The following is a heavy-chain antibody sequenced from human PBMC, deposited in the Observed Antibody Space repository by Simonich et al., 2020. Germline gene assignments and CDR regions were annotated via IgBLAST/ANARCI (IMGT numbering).Heavy chain of an antibody. J-gene: IGHJ4*02. Sequence: QVQLVQSGAEVKKPGASVKVSCKASGYTFTGYYMHWVRQAPGQGLEWRGWINPNSGGTNYAKKLQGRVTMTRDTSISTAYMELSRLRSDDTAVYYCASSKLATIDYWGQGTLVTVSS. CDR1: GYTFTGYY. CDR3: ASSKLATIDY. CDR2: INPNSGGT. V-gene: IGHV1-2*02. D-gene: IGHD5-12*01.